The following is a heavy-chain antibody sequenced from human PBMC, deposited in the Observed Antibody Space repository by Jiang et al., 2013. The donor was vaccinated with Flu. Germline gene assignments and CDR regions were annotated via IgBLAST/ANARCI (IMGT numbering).Heavy chain of an antibody. D-gene: IGHD4-17*01. Sequence: VQLLESGGGVVQPGRSLRLSCAASGFTFSSYGMHWVRQAPGKGLEWVAVISYDGSNKYYADSVKGRFTISRDNSKNTLYLQMNSLRAEDTAVYYCAKGYGDYALGYWGQGTLVTVSS. J-gene: IGHJ4*02. CDR3: AKGYGDYALGY. CDR1: GFTFSSYG. V-gene: IGHV3-30*18. CDR2: ISYDGSNK.